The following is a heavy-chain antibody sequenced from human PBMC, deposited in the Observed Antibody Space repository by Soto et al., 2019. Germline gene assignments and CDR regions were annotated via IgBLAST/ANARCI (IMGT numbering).Heavy chain of an antibody. V-gene: IGHV3-48*03. CDR3: ARCPRGGYPDY. D-gene: IGHD3-16*01. CDR1: GFTFSSYE. Sequence: EVQLVESVGGLVQPGGSLRLSCAASGFTFSSYEMNWVRQAPGKGLEWVSYISSSGSTIYYADSVKGRFTISRDNAKNSLYLQMNSLRAEDTAVYYCARCPRGGYPDYWGQGTLFTVSS. J-gene: IGHJ4*02. CDR2: ISSSGSTI.